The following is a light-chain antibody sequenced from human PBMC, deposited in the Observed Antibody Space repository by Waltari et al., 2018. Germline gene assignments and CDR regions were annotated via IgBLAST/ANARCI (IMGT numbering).Light chain of an antibody. CDR1: QSVTKNY. J-gene: IGKJ2*01. CDR2: DAF. CDR3: QQSGSPPYT. V-gene: IGKV3-20*01. Sequence: ENVLTQSPGTLSLSPGERATLSCRASQSVTKNYLDWYQHKPGQAPRLLIYDAFKMATGIPARFSGSGSGTDFTLTISRLEPEDFAVYYCQQSGSPPYTFGQGTRLEI.